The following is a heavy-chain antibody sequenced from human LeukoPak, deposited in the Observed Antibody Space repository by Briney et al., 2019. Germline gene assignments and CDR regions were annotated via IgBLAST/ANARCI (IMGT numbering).Heavy chain of an antibody. J-gene: IGHJ4*02. V-gene: IGHV3-11*01. CDR2: ISSSGSTI. Sequence: GGSLRLSCAASGFTFSDYYMSWIRQAPGEGLDWVSYISSSGSTIYYADSVKGRFTISRDNAKNSLYLQMNSLRAEDTAVYYCARDSHSQVTGGIGYWGQGTLVTVSS. CDR1: GFTFSDYY. CDR3: ARDSHSQVTGGIGY. D-gene: IGHD2-21*02.